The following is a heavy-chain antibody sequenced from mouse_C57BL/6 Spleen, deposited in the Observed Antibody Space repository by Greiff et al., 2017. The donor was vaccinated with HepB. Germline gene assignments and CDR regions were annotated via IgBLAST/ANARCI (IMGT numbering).Heavy chain of an antibody. Sequence: VQLQQSGPELVKPGASVKISCKASGYAFSSSWMNWVKQRPGKGLEWIGRIYPGDGDTNYNGKFKGKATLTADKSSSTAYMQLSSLTSEDSAVYFCARYPFYDFLYAMDYWGQGTSVTVSS. CDR1: GYAFSSSW. D-gene: IGHD2-3*01. J-gene: IGHJ4*01. V-gene: IGHV1-82*01. CDR3: ARYPFYDFLYAMDY. CDR2: IYPGDGDT.